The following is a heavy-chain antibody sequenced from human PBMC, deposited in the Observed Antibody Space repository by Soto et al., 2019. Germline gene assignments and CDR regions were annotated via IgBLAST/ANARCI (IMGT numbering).Heavy chain of an antibody. D-gene: IGHD3-10*01. J-gene: IGHJ6*02. CDR3: ARDYGSGSSPLGMDV. CDR2: IIPILGIA. Sequence: HVQLVQSGAEVKKPGSSVKVSCKASGGTFSSYTISWVRQAPGQGLEWMGRIIPILGIATYAQKFQGRVTITADKSTSTAYMELSSLSSEDTAVYYCARDYGSGSSPLGMDVWGQGTTVTVSS. CDR1: GGTFSSYT. V-gene: IGHV1-69*08.